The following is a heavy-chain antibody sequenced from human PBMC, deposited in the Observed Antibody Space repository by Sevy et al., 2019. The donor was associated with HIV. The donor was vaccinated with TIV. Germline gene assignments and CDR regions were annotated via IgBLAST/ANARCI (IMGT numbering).Heavy chain of an antibody. J-gene: IGHJ6*03. CDR1: GGTFSSYA. D-gene: IGHD4-4*01. Sequence: ASVKVSCKASGGTFSSYAISWVRQAPGQGLEWMGGIIPIFGTANYAQKFQGRVTITADESTSTAYMELSSLRSEDTAVYYCARAVDYSKHYYYYMDVWGKGTTVTVSS. CDR2: IIPIFGTA. CDR3: ARAVDYSKHYYYYMDV. V-gene: IGHV1-69*13.